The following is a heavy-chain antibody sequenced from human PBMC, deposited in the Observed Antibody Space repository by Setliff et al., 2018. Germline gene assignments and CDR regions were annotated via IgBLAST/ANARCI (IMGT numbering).Heavy chain of an antibody. Sequence: SGPTLVNPTQTLTLTCTFSGFSLTTYGVGVGWVRQPPGKALEWLAVIYWNDDKHYSPSLKSRLTITKDTSKNPVVLTMTNMDPVDTATYYCAHKYGDYVRYFQHWGQGTLVTVSS. D-gene: IGHD4-17*01. CDR2: IYWNDDK. CDR1: GFSLTTYGVG. J-gene: IGHJ1*01. CDR3: AHKYGDYVRYFQH. V-gene: IGHV2-5*01.